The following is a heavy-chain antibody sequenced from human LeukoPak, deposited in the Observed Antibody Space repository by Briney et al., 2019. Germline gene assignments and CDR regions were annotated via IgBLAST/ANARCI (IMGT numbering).Heavy chain of an antibody. J-gene: IGHJ4*02. Sequence: GGSLRLSCAASGFTFSSYWMHWVRQAPGKGLVWVSRINSDGSSTSYADSVKGRFTISRDNAKNTLYLQMNSLRAEDTAVYYCARGRPISAAWLYFDYWGQGTLVTVSS. D-gene: IGHD6-13*01. CDR1: GFTFSSYW. CDR2: INSDGSST. CDR3: ARGRPISAAWLYFDY. V-gene: IGHV3-74*01.